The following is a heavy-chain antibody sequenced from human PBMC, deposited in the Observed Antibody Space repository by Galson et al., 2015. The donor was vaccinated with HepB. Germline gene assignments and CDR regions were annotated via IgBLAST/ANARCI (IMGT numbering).Heavy chain of an antibody. Sequence: ETLSLTCTVSGGSISSYYWSWIRQPPGKGLEWIGYIYYSGSTNYNPSLKSRVTISVDTSKNQFSLNLISVTAADTAVYYCARIFPSHSSSFFDYWGQGTLVTVSS. CDR3: ARIFPSHSSSFFDY. J-gene: IGHJ4*02. V-gene: IGHV4-59*01. CDR2: IYYSGST. D-gene: IGHD6-6*01. CDR1: GGSISSYY.